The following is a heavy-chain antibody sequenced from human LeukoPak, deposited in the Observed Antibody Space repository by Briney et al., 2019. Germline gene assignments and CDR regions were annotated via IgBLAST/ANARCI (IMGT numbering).Heavy chain of an antibody. D-gene: IGHD6-19*01. J-gene: IGHJ6*03. Sequence: PSETLSLTCGVYGGSFSGHYWSWSRQSPGKGLETMGENNDSRSSNYNSSLKSRVTISVDTSRHQFPLNLSSVTAADTALYHCARGRRQWLGPRSDYYFYMDVWGTGTTVTVSS. CDR1: GGSFSGHY. V-gene: IGHV4-34*01. CDR3: ARGRRQWLGPRSDYYFYMDV. CDR2: NNDSRSS.